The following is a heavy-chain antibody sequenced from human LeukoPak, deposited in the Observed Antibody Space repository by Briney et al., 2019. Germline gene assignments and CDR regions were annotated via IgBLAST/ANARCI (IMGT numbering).Heavy chain of an antibody. D-gene: IGHD3-22*01. Sequence: PGGSLRLSCAASEFSVGSNYMTWVRQAPGKGLEWVAFIRYDGSNKYYADSVKGRFTISRDNSKNTLYLQMNSLRAEDTAVYYCAKGYPYYYDSSGYPFDYWGQGTLVTVSS. V-gene: IGHV3-30*02. CDR2: IRYDGSNK. CDR3: AKGYPYYYDSSGYPFDY. CDR1: EFSVGSNY. J-gene: IGHJ4*02.